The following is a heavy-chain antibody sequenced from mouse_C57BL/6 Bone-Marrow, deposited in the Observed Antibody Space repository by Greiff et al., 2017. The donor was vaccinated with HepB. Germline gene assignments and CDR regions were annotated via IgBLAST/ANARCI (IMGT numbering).Heavy chain of an antibody. CDR2: ISSGSSTI. V-gene: IGHV5-17*01. CDR3: ARGHFDV. J-gene: IGHJ1*03. Sequence: EVKVVESGGGLVKPGGSLKLSCAASGFTFSDYGMHWVRQAPEKGLEWVAYISSGSSTIYYADTVKGRFTISRDNAKNTLFLQMTSLRSEDTAMYYCARGHFDVWGTGTTVTVSS. CDR1: GFTFSDYG.